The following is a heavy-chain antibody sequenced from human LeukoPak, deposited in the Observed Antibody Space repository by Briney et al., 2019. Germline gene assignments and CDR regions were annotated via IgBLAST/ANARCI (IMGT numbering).Heavy chain of an antibody. V-gene: IGHV4-59*08. CDR3: ARHAPPGSGYLDY. D-gene: IGHD2-15*01. CDR2: IYYSGST. J-gene: IGHJ4*02. Sequence: SETLSLTCTVFGGSISSYYWSWIRQPPGKGLECIGYIYYSGSTNYNPSLKSRVTISVDTSKNQFSLKLSSVTAADTAVYYCARHAPPGSGYLDYWGQGTLVTVSS. CDR1: GGSISSYY.